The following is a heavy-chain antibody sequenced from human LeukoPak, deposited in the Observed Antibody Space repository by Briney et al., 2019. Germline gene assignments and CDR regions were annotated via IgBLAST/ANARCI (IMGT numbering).Heavy chain of an antibody. J-gene: IGHJ4*02. Sequence: AGGSLRLSCAASGFTFSSYWMHWVRQAPGKGLVRVSRINSDGSSTSYADSVKGRFTISRNNAKNTLYLQMNSLRAEDTAVYYCARDGVGTGDYWGQGTLVTVSS. CDR3: ARDGVGTGDY. D-gene: IGHD1-1*01. CDR2: INSDGSST. CDR1: GFTFSSYW. V-gene: IGHV3-74*01.